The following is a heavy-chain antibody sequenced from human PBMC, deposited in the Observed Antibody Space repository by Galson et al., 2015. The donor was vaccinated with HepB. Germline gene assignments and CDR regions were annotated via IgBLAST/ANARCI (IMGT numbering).Heavy chain of an antibody. CDR1: EFSFSNYW. CDR3: AGDLRGSYYRGSEFQH. CDR2: INTDGSDA. V-gene: IGHV3-74*01. D-gene: IGHD3-10*01. J-gene: IGHJ1*01. Sequence: SLRLSCAGSEFSFSNYWMHWVRHVPGKGLMWLSRINTDGSDADYADSVRGRYTISRDNAKNTLYLRMDSLRAEDTAVYYCAGDLRGSYYRGSEFQHWGQGTPVIVSS.